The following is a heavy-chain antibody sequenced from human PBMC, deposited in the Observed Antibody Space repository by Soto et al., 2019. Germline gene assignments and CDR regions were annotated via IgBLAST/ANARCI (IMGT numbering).Heavy chain of an antibody. V-gene: IGHV4-31*02. CDR3: ARLVVIDDYFDY. J-gene: IGHJ4*02. D-gene: IGHD2-21*01. CDR2: IYYSGST. Sequence: KPSETLSLTXTVSGGSISSGGYYWSWIRQHPGKGLEWIGYIYYSGSTYYNPSLKSRVTISVDTSKNQFSLKLSSVTAADTAVYYCARLVVIDDYFDYWGQGTLVTVSS. CDR1: GGSISSGGYY.